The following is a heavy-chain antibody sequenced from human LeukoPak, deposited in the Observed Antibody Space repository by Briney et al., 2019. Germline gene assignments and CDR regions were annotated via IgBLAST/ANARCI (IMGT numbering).Heavy chain of an antibody. V-gene: IGHV4-39*07. D-gene: IGHD2-15*01. J-gene: IGHJ6*03. CDR1: GGSISSSSYY. Sequence: SETLSLTCTVSGGSISSSSYYWGWIRQPPGKGLEWIGSIYYSGSTYYNPSLKSRVTISVDTSKNQFSLKLSSVTAADTAVYYCARGVVAATFYYYMDVWGKGTTVTVSS. CDR2: IYYSGST. CDR3: ARGVVAATFYYYMDV.